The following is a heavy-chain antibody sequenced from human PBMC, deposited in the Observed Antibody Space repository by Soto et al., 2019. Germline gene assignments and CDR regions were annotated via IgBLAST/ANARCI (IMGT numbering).Heavy chain of an antibody. Sequence: QVQLVQSGAEVKKPGASVKVSCKASGYFFASYSMHWVRQAPGQGLEWMGMINPSVGSTSYVEKVQGRVTMPRDTATSTVYMELSSRRSEDTAVYYCARESAVRDEFESSGDFDYWGQGTLVTVSS. D-gene: IGHD3-22*01. CDR3: ARESAVRDEFESSGDFDY. CDR1: GYFFASYS. CDR2: INPSVGST. V-gene: IGHV1-46*01. J-gene: IGHJ4*02.